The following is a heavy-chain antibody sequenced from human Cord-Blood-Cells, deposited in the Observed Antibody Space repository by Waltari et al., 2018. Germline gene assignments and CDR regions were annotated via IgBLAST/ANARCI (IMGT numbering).Heavy chain of an antibody. CDR2: IYYSGST. J-gene: IGHJ4*02. V-gene: IGHV4-39*07. Sequence: QLQLQESGPGLVKPSETLSLTCTVSGGSISSSSYYWGWIRQPPGKGLEWIGSIYYSGSTYYNPSLKSRVTMSVDTSKNQFSLKLSSVIAADTAVYYCARLAAAGTGLWDYWGQGTLVTVSS. CDR3: ARLAAAGTGLWDY. CDR1: GGSISSSSYY. D-gene: IGHD6-13*01.